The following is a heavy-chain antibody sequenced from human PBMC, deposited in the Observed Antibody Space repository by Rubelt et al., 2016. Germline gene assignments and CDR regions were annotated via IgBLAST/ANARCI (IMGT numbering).Heavy chain of an antibody. V-gene: IGHV3-33*01. CDR3: AREIEALWPTPDAFDI. CDR2: IWYDGSNK. J-gene: IGHJ3*02. Sequence: GTGLRLSCAASGFTFSSYGMHWVRQAPGKGLEWVAVIWYDGSNKYYADSVKGRFTISRDNAKNSLYLQMNSLRDEDTAVYYCAREIEALWPTPDAFDIWGQGTMVTVSS. CDR1: GFTFSSYG. D-gene: IGHD3-10*01.